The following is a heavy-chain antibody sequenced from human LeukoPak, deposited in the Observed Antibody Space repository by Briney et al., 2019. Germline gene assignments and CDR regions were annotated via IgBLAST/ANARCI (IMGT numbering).Heavy chain of an antibody. D-gene: IGHD2-2*01. Sequence: GASVKVSCKASGYTFSGYYMHWVRQAPGQGLEWMGWINPNSGGTNYAQNFQGRVTVTRDTSISTAYMELSSLRSDDTAVYYCARVDFPGSTSLNLGYWGQGTLVTVSS. V-gene: IGHV1-2*02. J-gene: IGHJ4*02. CDR3: ARVDFPGSTSLNLGY. CDR1: GYTFSGYY. CDR2: INPNSGGT.